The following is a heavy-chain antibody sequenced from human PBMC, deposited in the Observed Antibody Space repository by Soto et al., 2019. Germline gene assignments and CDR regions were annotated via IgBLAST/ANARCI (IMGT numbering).Heavy chain of an antibody. V-gene: IGHV1-58*01. CDR2: IVVGSGNT. Sequence: QMQLVQSGPEVKKPGTSVKVSCKASGFTFTSSAVQWVRQARGQRLEWIGWIVVGSGNTNYAQKFQERVTITRDMSTSTAYMELSSLRSEDTAVYYCAADALYYYDSSAAFDIWGQGTMVTVSS. D-gene: IGHD3-22*01. CDR3: AADALYYYDSSAAFDI. J-gene: IGHJ3*02. CDR1: GFTFTSSA.